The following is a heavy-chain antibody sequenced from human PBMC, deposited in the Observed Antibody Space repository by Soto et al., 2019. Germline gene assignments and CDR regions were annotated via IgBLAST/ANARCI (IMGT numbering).Heavy chain of an antibody. J-gene: IGHJ4*02. CDR1: GFTFSNAW. CDR3: TTDRIGYGDNAPYYFDY. D-gene: IGHD4-17*01. Sequence: GGSLRLSCAASGFTFSNAWMSWVRQAPGKGLEWVGRIKSKTDGGTTDYAAPVKGRFTISRDDSKNTLYLQMNSLKTEDTAVYYCTTDRIGYGDNAPYYFDYWGQGTLVTVSS. V-gene: IGHV3-15*01. CDR2: IKSKTDGGTT.